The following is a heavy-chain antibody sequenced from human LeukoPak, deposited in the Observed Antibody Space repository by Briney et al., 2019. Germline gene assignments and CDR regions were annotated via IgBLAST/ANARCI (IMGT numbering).Heavy chain of an antibody. D-gene: IGHD7-27*01. CDR3: ATFKLGMGSFDY. CDR1: GYTLTELS. V-gene: IGHV1-24*01. CDR2: FDPEDGDT. Sequence: ASVKVSCKVSGYTLTELSMHWVRQAPGKGLEWVGGFDPEDGDTIYAHKFQGRVTMTEDTYTDTAYMELSSLRSEDTAVYYCATFKLGMGSFDYWRQETLLSVSS. J-gene: IGHJ4*02.